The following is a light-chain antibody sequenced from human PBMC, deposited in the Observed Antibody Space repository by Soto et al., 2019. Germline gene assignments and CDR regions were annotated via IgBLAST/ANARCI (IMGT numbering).Light chain of an antibody. CDR1: SSDVGSYNF. J-gene: IGLJ1*01. CDR2: EVS. CDR3: CADAGRSTYV. V-gene: IGLV2-23*02. Sequence: QSVLTQSASVSGSPGQSLTISCTRTSSDVGSYNFVSWYQQHPGKVPKVMIYEVSKRPSGVSDRFSGSKSGNTASLTISGLQAEDEADYYCCADAGRSTYVFGTGTKVTVL.